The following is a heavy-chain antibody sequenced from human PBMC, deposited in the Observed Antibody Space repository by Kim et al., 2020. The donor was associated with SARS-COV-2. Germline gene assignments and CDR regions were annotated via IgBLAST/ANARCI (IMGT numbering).Heavy chain of an antibody. CDR3: ARTPGTAADY. J-gene: IGHJ4*02. CDR1: GGSISSYY. Sequence: SETLSLTCTVSGGSISSYYWSWIRQPPGKGLEWIGYIYYSGSTNYNPSLKSRVTISVDTSKNQFSLKLSSVTAADTAVYYCARTPGTAADYWGQGTLVTVSS. CDR2: IYYSGST. D-gene: IGHD1-26*01. V-gene: IGHV4-59*01.